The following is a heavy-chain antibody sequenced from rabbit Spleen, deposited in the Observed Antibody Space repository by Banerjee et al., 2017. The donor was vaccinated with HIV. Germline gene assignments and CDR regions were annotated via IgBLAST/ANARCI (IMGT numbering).Heavy chain of an antibody. V-gene: IGHV1S40*01. D-gene: IGHD4-1*01. J-gene: IGHJ4*01. CDR3: VREVAGKFNL. CDR2: IYAGSSGST. Sequence: QSLEESGGDLVKPGASLTLTCTASGFSFSSSYYMCWVRQAPGKGLECIACIYAGSSGSTYYANWAKGRFTISSHNAQNTLYLQLNSLTAADTATYFCVREVAGKFNLWGPGTLVTVS. CDR1: GFSFSSSYY.